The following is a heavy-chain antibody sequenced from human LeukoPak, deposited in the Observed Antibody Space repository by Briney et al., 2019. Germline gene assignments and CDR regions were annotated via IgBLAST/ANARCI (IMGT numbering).Heavy chain of an antibody. CDR2: ISSSGSTI. J-gene: IGHJ3*02. Sequence: GGSLRLSCAASGFTFSDYYMSWIGQAPGKGREWIAYISSSGSTIYYADSVKGRFTIYRDSAKNSLYLQMNSLRAEDTAVYYCARAYDSSGYHHYTFDIWGQGTMVTVSS. D-gene: IGHD3-22*01. CDR1: GFTFSDYY. CDR3: ARAYDSSGYHHYTFDI. V-gene: IGHV3-11*01.